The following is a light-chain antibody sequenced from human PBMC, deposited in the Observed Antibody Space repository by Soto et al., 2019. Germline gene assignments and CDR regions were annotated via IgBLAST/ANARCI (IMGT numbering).Light chain of an antibody. CDR1: SSDVGGYNY. J-gene: IGLJ1*01. CDR2: EVS. CDR3: SSYTSRSTLDYV. V-gene: IGLV2-14*01. Sequence: QSALTQPRSVSGSPGQSVTISCTGTSSDVGGYNYVSWYQQHPGKAPKLMIYEVSNRPSGVSNRFSGSKSGNTASLTISGLQAEDEADYYCSSYTSRSTLDYVFGSGTKLTVL.